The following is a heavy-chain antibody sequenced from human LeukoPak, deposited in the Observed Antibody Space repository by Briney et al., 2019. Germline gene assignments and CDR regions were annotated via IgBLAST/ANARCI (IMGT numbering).Heavy chain of an antibody. CDR1: GGSISSYY. V-gene: IGHV4-4*07. Sequence: SETLSLTCTVSGGSISSYYWSWIRQPAGKGLEWIGRIYTSGSTNYNPSLKSRVTMSVDTSKNQFSLKLSSVTAADTAVYYCARGIRHGYCSGGSCYRFDPWGQGTLVTVSS. CDR2: IYTSGST. D-gene: IGHD2-15*01. J-gene: IGHJ5*02. CDR3: ARGIRHGYCSGGSCYRFDP.